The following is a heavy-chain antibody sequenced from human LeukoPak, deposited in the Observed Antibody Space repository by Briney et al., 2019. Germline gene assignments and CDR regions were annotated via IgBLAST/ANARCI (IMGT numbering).Heavy chain of an antibody. CDR3: ARALKTYYYGSGSYSMRSYFDY. CDR1: GGSFSGYY. D-gene: IGHD3-10*01. J-gene: IGHJ4*02. V-gene: IGHV4-34*01. Sequence: SETLSLTCAVYGGSFSGYYWSWIRQPPGRGLEWIGEINHSGSTNYNPSLKSRVTISVDTSKNQFSLKLSSVTAADTAVYYCARALKTYYYGSGSYSMRSYFDYWGQGTLVTVSS. CDR2: INHSGST.